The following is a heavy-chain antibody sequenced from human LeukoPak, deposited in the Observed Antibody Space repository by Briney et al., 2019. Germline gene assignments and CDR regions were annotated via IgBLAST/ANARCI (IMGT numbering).Heavy chain of an antibody. J-gene: IGHJ4*02. CDR3: ARQMDTIDY. D-gene: IGHD5-24*01. CDR1: GFTFSGSA. Sequence: GGSLKLSCAASGFTFSGSAMHWVRQASGKGLEWIGRIGTKANTYATTYTASMKGRFTISRDDSENTAYLQVNSLETEDTAVYYCARQMDTIDYWGQGTLVTVSS. CDR2: IGTKANTYAT. V-gene: IGHV3-73*01.